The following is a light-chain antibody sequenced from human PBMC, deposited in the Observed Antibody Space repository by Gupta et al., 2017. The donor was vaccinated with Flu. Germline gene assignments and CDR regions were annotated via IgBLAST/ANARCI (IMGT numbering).Light chain of an antibody. J-gene: IGKJ4*01. Sequence: RATLSCRASQSVSSSYLAWYQQKPGQAPRLLIYGACSRATGIPDRFSGSGSGTDFTLTISRLEPEDFAVYYCQQYGSSLPLTFGGGTKVEIK. V-gene: IGKV3-20*01. CDR1: QSVSSSY. CDR3: QQYGSSLPLT. CDR2: GAC.